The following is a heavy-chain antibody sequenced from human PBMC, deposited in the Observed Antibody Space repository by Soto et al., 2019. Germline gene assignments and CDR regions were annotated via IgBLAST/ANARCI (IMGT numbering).Heavy chain of an antibody. J-gene: IGHJ6*02. Sequence: QVQVVESGGGLVKPGGSLRLSCAVSGFTFRDYYMTWIRQAPGKGLEWVSYISGRSSETYYADSVKGRFTISRDNAKNSLDLQMNDLRAEDTVVYYCARAPYTIFGLATYYYYYALDVWGQGTTVTVSS. CDR2: ISGRSSET. D-gene: IGHD3-3*01. CDR1: GFTFRDYY. V-gene: IGHV3-11*06. CDR3: ARAPYTIFGLATYYYYYALDV.